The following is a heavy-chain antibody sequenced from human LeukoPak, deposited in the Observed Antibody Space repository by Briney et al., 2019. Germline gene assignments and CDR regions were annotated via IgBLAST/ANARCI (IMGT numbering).Heavy chain of an antibody. V-gene: IGHV4-38-2*02. CDR2: IYHSGST. J-gene: IGHJ4*02. Sequence: SETLSLTCTVSGYSISSGYYWGWIRQPPGKGLEWIGSIYHSGSTYYNPSLKSRVTISVDTSKNQFSLKLSSATAADTAVYYCARDRGRIAAHRGYFDYWGQGTLVTVSS. D-gene: IGHD6-6*01. CDR1: GYSISSGYY. CDR3: ARDRGRIAAHRGYFDY.